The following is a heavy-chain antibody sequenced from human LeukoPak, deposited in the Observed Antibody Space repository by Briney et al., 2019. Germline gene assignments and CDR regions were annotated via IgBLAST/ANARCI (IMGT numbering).Heavy chain of an antibody. Sequence: NPGRSLRLSCAASGFTFSNAWMSWVRQAPGKGLEWVGRIKSKTDGGTTDYAAPVKGRFTISRDDSKNTLYLQMNSLKTEDTAVYYCTTGSGSNGPSAFDIWGQGTMVTVSS. CDR2: IKSKTDGGTT. V-gene: IGHV3-15*01. D-gene: IGHD1-26*01. CDR1: GFTFSNAW. CDR3: TTGSGSNGPSAFDI. J-gene: IGHJ3*02.